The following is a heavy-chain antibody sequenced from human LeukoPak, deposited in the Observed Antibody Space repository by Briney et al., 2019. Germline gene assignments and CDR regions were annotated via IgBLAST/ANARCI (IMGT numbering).Heavy chain of an antibody. D-gene: IGHD3-3*01. CDR1: GGSISSGGYY. V-gene: IGHV4-39*07. J-gene: IGHJ3*02. CDR2: IYYSGNT. CDR3: ARDNNGLYFGVRGFDI. Sequence: SETLSLTCTVSGGSISSGGYYWGWIRQPPGKGLEWIGSIYYSGNTYYNPSLKSRVIMSLDTSKSQFSLSLSSVTAADTAVYYCARDNNGLYFGVRGFDIWGQGKMVIVSS.